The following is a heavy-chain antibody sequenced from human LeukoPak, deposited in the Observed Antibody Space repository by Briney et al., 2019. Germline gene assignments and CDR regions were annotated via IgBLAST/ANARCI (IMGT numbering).Heavy chain of an antibody. J-gene: IGHJ4*02. V-gene: IGHV4-34*01. D-gene: IGHD3-22*01. Sequence: SETLSLTCAVYGGSFSGYYWSWIRQPPGKGLEWIGEINHSGSTNYNPSLKSRVTISVDASKNQFSLKLSSVTAADTAVYYCARGHRNYYCDSPNYRYWGQGTLVTVSS. CDR3: ARGHRNYYCDSPNYRY. CDR2: INHSGST. CDR1: GGSFSGYY.